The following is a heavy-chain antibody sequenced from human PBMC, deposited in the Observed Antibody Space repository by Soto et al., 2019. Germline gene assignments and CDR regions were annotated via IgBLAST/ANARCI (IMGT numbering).Heavy chain of an antibody. CDR3: ARRVDFWSGYYPHYYYYYGMDV. Sequence: TXGTLSLTGTVSGGSISSSSYYGGWIRQPPGKGLEWIGSIYYSGSTYYNPSLKSRVTISVDTSKNQFSLKLSSVTAADTAVYYCARRVDFWSGYYPHYYYYYGMDVWGQGTTVTVSS. CDR2: IYYSGST. D-gene: IGHD3-3*01. V-gene: IGHV4-39*01. J-gene: IGHJ6*02. CDR1: GGSISSSSYY.